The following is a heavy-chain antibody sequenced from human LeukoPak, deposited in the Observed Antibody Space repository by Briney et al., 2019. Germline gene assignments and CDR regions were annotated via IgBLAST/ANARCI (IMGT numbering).Heavy chain of an antibody. Sequence: SQTLSLTCAVYGGSFSGYYWSWIRQPPGKGLEWIGEINHSGSTNYNPSLKSRVTISVDTSKNQFSLKLSSVTAADTAVYYCARRYVWGSYRYGWFDPWGQGTLVTVSS. D-gene: IGHD3-16*02. CDR1: GGSFSGYY. CDR2: INHSGST. V-gene: IGHV4-34*01. J-gene: IGHJ5*02. CDR3: ARRYVWGSYRYGWFDP.